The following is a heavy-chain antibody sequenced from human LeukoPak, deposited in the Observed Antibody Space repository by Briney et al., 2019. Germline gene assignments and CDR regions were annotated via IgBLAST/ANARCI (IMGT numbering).Heavy chain of an antibody. V-gene: IGHV1-18*04. CDR3: ARDPGAGRGFDY. CDR2: MDAYNDNT. Sequence: ASVKVSCKTSGYAFTTFGFSWVRQAPGQGLEWMGWMDAYNDNTNYAQKLQGRVTMTTDTSTSTAYVELRSLRSDDTAVYYCARDPGAGRGFDYWGQGTLVTVSS. D-gene: IGHD3-10*01. J-gene: IGHJ4*02. CDR1: GYAFTTFG.